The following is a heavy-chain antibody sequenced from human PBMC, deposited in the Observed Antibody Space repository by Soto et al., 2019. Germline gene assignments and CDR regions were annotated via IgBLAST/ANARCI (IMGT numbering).Heavy chain of an antibody. J-gene: IGHJ5*02. CDR2: ISSSSSTI. CDR3: ASGGTTPNWFDP. Sequence: PGGSLRLSCAASGFTFSSYSMNWVRQAPGKGLEWVSYISSSSSTIYYADSVKGRFTVSRDNAKNSLYLQMNSLRDEDTAVYYCASGGTTPNWFDPWGQGTLVTVSS. CDR1: GFTFSSYS. D-gene: IGHD1-7*01. V-gene: IGHV3-48*02.